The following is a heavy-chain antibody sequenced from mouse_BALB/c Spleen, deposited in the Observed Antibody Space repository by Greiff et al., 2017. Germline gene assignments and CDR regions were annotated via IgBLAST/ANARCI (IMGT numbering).Heavy chain of an antibody. CDR2: INPYNDGT. D-gene: IGHD2-4*01. J-gene: IGHJ4*01. CDR3: ARGPLIYYDYDGAMDY. V-gene: IGHV1-14*01. CDR1: GYTFTSYV. Sequence: LVESGPELVKPGASVKMSCKASGYTFTSYVMHWVKQKPGQGLEWIGYINPYNDGTKYNEKFKGKATLTSDKSSSTAYMELSSLTSEDSAVYYCARGPLIYYDYDGAMDYWGQGTSVTVSS.